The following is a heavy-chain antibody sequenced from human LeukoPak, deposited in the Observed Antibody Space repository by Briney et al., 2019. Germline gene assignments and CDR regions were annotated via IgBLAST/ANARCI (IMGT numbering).Heavy chain of an antibody. CDR2: ISYDGSNK. CDR1: GFTFSSYA. J-gene: IGHJ6*02. CDR3: ARDTNYDILTGYYSGSDYYGVDV. V-gene: IGHV3-30-3*01. D-gene: IGHD3-9*01. Sequence: QPGGSLRLSCAASGFTFSSYAIHWVRQAPGKGLEWVAVISYDGSNKYYADSVKGRFTISRDNSKNTLYLQMNSLRAEDTAVYYCARDTNYDILTGYYSGSDYYGVDVWGQGTTVTVSS.